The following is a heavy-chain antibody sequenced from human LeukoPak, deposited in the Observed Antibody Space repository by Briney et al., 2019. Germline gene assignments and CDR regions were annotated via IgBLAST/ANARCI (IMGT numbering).Heavy chain of an antibody. D-gene: IGHD2-15*01. CDR3: ARAPVYCSGGSCYAFDY. CDR2: IYYSGST. Sequence: SETLSLTCTVSGGSISSGGYYWSWIRQHPGKGLEWIGYIYYSGSTYYNPSLKSRVTISVDTSKNQFSLKLSSVTAADTAVYYYARAPVYCSGGSCYAFDYWGQGTLVTVSS. V-gene: IGHV4-31*03. J-gene: IGHJ4*02. CDR1: GGSISSGGYY.